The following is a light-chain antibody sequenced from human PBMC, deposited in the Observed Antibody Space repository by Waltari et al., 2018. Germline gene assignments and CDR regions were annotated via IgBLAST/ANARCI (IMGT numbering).Light chain of an antibody. J-gene: IGLJ3*02. V-gene: IGLV1-44*01. CDR2: RSD. CDR3: ASWDDSLNGHWV. CDR1: YSNLGSNV. Sequence: QSVLTQPPSASGTPGQRVTISCSGRYSNLGSNVVNWYQQLPGKAPKLLIYRSDRRPSGVPVRFSGSKSGSSASLAIDGLHSEDEADYYCASWDDSLNGHWVFGGGTKVTVL.